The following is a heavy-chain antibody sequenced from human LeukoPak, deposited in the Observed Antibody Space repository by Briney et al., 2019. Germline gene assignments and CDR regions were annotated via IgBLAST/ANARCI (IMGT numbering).Heavy chain of an antibody. CDR1: GGSFSGYY. V-gene: IGHV4-34*01. CDR3: ARGSHSNGWYSWFDP. Sequence: SETLSLTCAVYGGSFSGYYWSWIRQPPGKGLEWIGEINHSGSTNYNPSLKSRVTISVDTSKNQFSLKLSSVTAADTAVYYCARGSHSNGWYSWFDPWGQGTLVTVSS. D-gene: IGHD6-19*01. CDR2: INHSGST. J-gene: IGHJ5*02.